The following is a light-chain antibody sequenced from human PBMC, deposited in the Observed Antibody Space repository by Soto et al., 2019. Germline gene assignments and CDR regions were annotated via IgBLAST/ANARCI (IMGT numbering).Light chain of an antibody. CDR1: LTVSDNY. V-gene: IGKV3-20*01. Sequence: EIVLTHSPGTLSLSPGERATLSCRASLTVSDNYLAWYQQKAGQAPRLVIYDASNRATGIPDRFSASGSGTDFTLTIGRLEAEDFAVYYCQQYSASPRTFGQGNKVEIK. CDR3: QQYSASPRT. J-gene: IGKJ1*01. CDR2: DAS.